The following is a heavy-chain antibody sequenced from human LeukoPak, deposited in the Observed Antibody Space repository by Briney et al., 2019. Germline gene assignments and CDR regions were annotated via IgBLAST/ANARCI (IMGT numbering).Heavy chain of an antibody. CDR3: ASNIHIAVAGGDAFDI. D-gene: IGHD6-19*01. CDR1: GFTFSSYA. CDR2: INSDGSST. Sequence: GGSLRLSCAASGFTFSSYAMTWVRQAPGKGLVWVSRINSDGSSTSYADSVKGRFTISRDNAKNTLYLQMNSLRAEDTAVYYCASNIHIAVAGGDAFDIWGQGTMVTVSS. V-gene: IGHV3-74*01. J-gene: IGHJ3*02.